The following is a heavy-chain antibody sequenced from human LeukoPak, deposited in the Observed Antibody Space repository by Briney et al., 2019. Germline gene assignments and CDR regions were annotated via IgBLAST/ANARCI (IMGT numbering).Heavy chain of an antibody. CDR1: RFTFEEYA. Sequence: GGSLRLSCAASRFTFEEYAMHWVRQAPGKGLEWVAVISYDGSNKYYADSVKGRFTISRDNSKNTLYLQMNSLRAEDTAVYYCARVMGIAAAGLDYWGQGTLVTVSS. CDR2: ISYDGSNK. J-gene: IGHJ4*02. V-gene: IGHV3-30-3*01. D-gene: IGHD6-13*01. CDR3: ARVMGIAAAGLDY.